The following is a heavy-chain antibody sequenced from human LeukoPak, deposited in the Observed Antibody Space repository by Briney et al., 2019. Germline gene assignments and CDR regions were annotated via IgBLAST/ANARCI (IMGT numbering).Heavy chain of an antibody. D-gene: IGHD3-3*01. J-gene: IGHJ4*02. Sequence: KSSETLSLTCTVSGGSISSHYWSWIRQPPGKGLDWIVYIYYTGSTNYNPSLKSRVTLSVDTSKNQFSLKLSSVTAADTAVYYCAREAKYYMRFWSGYSDWGQGTLVTVSS. CDR1: GGSISSHY. CDR3: AREAKYYMRFWSGYSD. CDR2: IYYTGST. V-gene: IGHV4-59*11.